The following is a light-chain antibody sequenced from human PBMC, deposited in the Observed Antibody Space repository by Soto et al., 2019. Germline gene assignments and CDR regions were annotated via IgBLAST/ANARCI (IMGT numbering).Light chain of an antibody. CDR3: QQFNTFPVT. CDR1: QGISSA. Sequence: AIQLTQFPSSLSASVGDTVTVTCRSSQGISSALAWYRQVPGQGLKLLIYDASTLQSGVSSRFSGSGSGTEFTLTINNLPPEDFATFYWQQFNTFPVTFGGGTKVEIK. J-gene: IGKJ4*01. V-gene: IGKV1-13*02. CDR2: DAS.